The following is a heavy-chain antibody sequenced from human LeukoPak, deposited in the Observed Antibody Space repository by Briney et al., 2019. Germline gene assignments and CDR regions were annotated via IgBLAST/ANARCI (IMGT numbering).Heavy chain of an antibody. J-gene: IGHJ4*02. Sequence: ASVKVSCKASGYTFTSYDINWVRQATGQGLEWMGWMNPNSGNTGYAQKFQGRVTMTRNTSISTAYMELSSLRSEDTAVYYCARGQSWIQLWFPPYSDYWGQGTLVTVSS. D-gene: IGHD5-18*01. V-gene: IGHV1-8*01. CDR3: ARGQSWIQLWFPPYSDY. CDR1: GYTFTSYD. CDR2: MNPNSGNT.